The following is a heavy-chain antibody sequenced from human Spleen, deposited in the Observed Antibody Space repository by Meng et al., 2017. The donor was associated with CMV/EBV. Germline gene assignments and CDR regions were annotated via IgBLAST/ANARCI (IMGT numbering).Heavy chain of an antibody. Sequence: GESLKISCAASGFTFSSYSMNWVRQAPGKGLEWVAGTRYDGVNKWHADSLKGRFTISRDNSKNTLYLQMNSLKDEDTALYYCAKGQRTSIYYYGMDVWGQGTMVTVSS. CDR2: TRYDGVNK. CDR1: GFTFSSYS. V-gene: IGHV3-30*02. J-gene: IGHJ6*02. CDR3: AKGQRTSIYYYGMDV. D-gene: IGHD2-2*01.